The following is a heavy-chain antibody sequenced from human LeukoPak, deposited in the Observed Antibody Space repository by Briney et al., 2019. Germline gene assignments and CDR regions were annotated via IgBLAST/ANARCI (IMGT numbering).Heavy chain of an antibody. D-gene: IGHD5-18*01. CDR2: IYTSGST. Sequence: SETLSLTCTVSGGSISSYYWSWIRQPAGKGLEWIGRIYTSGSTNYNPSLKSRVTMSVDTSKNQFSLKLSSVTAADTAVYYCARVSGYSYGYYYYYYMDVWGRGTTVTVSS. J-gene: IGHJ6*03. CDR1: GGSISSYY. V-gene: IGHV4-4*07. CDR3: ARVSGYSYGYYYYYYMDV.